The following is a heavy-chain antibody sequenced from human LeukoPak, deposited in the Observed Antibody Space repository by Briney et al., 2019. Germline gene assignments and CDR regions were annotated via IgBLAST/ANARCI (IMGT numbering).Heavy chain of an antibody. Sequence: PSETLSLTCTVSGGSISSYYWGWIRQPPGKGLEWIGSIYYSGSTYYNPSLKSRVTISVDTSKNQFSLKLSSVTAADTAVYYCARQPRNYYGSGSYFDYWGQGTLVTVSS. CDR1: GGSISSYY. CDR2: IYYSGST. J-gene: IGHJ4*02. V-gene: IGHV4-39*01. CDR3: ARQPRNYYGSGSYFDY. D-gene: IGHD3-10*01.